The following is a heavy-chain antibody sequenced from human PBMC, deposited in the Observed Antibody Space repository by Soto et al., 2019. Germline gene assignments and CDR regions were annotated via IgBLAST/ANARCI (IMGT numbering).Heavy chain of an antibody. Sequence: QVQLVPSGAEVKKPGASVKVSCETSGYTFTNYDINWVRQAAGQGREWMGWINPDSDNTGYAQKFQGRVTMTRDTSISTAYMELNSLRSEDTAVYYCARGRRYCTTTSCYPPALFPYGMDVWGQGTTVTVSS. CDR2: INPDSDNT. V-gene: IGHV1-8*01. D-gene: IGHD2-2*01. J-gene: IGHJ6*02. CDR3: ARGRRYCTTTSCYPPALFPYGMDV. CDR1: GYTFTNYD.